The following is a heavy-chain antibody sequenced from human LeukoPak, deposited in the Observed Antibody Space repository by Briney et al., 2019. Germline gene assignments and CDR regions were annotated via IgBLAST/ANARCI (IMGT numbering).Heavy chain of an antibody. CDR1: GGSISSHY. CDR2: IYYSGST. Sequence: SETLSLTCTGSGGSISSHYWSWIRQPPGKGLEWIGYIYYSGSTNYNPSLKSRVTISVDTSKNQFSLKLSSVTAADTAVYYCARVTSYYYYMDVWGKGTTVTVSS. V-gene: IGHV4-59*11. J-gene: IGHJ6*03. CDR3: ARVTSYYYYMDV.